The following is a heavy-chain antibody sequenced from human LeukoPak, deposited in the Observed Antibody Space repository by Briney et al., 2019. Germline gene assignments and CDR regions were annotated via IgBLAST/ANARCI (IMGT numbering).Heavy chain of an antibody. Sequence: PGGSLRLSCAASGFTFSSYAMSWVRQAPGKGLEWVSAISGSGGSTYYADSMKGRFTISRDNSKNTLYLQMNSLRAEDTAVYYCAKAKVGAKRYYFDYWGQGTLVTVSS. CDR3: AKAKVGAKRYYFDY. J-gene: IGHJ4*02. CDR1: GFTFSSYA. CDR2: ISGSGGST. D-gene: IGHD1-26*01. V-gene: IGHV3-23*01.